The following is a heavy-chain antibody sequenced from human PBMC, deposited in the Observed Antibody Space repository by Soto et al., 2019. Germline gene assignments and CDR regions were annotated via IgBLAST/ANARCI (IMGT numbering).Heavy chain of an antibody. V-gene: IGHV1-2*04. J-gene: IGHJ3*02. D-gene: IGHD3-22*01. CDR3: ARSTNMIVVVIGAFDI. CDR2: INPNSGGT. Sequence: ASVKVSCKASGYTFTGYYMHWVRQAPGQGLEWMGWINPNSGGTNYAQKFQGWVTMTRDTSISTAXXXXXXXXXXDTAVYYCARSTNMIVVVIGAFDIWGQGTMVTVSS. CDR1: GYTFTGYY.